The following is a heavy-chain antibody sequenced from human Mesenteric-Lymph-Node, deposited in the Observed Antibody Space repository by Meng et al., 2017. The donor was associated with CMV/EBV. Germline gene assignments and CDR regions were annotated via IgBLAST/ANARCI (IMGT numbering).Heavy chain of an antibody. CDR1: GFTFDDFA. CDR3: ASGTLGATTGGDY. CDR2: ISWNSGTI. V-gene: IGHV3-9*01. J-gene: IGHJ4*02. Sequence: SLKISCAASGFTFDDFAMHWVRQAPGKGLEWVSGISWNSGTIGYADSVKGRFTISRDNAKNSLYLQMNSLRAEDTALYYCASGTLGATTGGDYWGQGTLVTVSS. D-gene: IGHD1-26*01.